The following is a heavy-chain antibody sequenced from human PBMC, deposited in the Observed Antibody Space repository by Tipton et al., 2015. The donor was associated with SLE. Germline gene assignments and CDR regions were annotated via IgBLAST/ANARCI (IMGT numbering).Heavy chain of an antibody. CDR1: GFTFSTYG. J-gene: IGHJ4*02. D-gene: IGHD5-18*01. CDR3: ARGTAMVYDY. CDR2: IWYDGSNK. Sequence: SLRLSCAASGFTFSTYGMHWVRQAPGKGLEWVAVIWYDGSNKYYTDSVKGRFTISRDNSKNTLYLQMNSLRAEDTAMYFCARGTAMVYDYWGQGTLVTVSS. V-gene: IGHV3-33*01.